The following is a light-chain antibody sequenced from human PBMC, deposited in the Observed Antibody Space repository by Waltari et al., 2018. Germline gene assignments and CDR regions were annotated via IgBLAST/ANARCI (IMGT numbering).Light chain of an antibody. CDR1: TSYVGGYNH. V-gene: IGLV2-8*01. CDR3: SSYAHSNTVV. CDR2: EVT. Sequence: QSALTQPPSASGSPGQSVTISCTGTTSYVGGYNHVPWYQQHPGKAPKLIISEVTKRPSGVPDRFSGSKSGNTASLTVSGLQAEDEADYYCSSYAHSNTVVFGGGTRLTVL. J-gene: IGLJ2*01.